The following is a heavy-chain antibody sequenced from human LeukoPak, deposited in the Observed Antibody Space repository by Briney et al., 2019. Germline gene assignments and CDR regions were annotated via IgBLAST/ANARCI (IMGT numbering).Heavy chain of an antibody. CDR1: GGSISSGGYY. D-gene: IGHD3-22*01. CDR3: ARAGDSSGYYFDY. CDR2: IYYSGST. V-gene: IGHV4-31*03. J-gene: IGHJ4*02. Sequence: SQTLSLTCTVSGGSISSGGYYWSWVRQHPGKGLEWVGYIYYSGSTYYNPSLKSRVTISVDTSKNQFSLKLSSVTAADTAVYYCARAGDSSGYYFDYWGQGTLVTVSS.